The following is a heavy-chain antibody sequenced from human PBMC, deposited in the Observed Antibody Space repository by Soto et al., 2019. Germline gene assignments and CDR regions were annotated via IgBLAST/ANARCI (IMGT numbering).Heavy chain of an antibody. J-gene: IGHJ4*02. CDR1: GITFSNYW. CDR3: VRGSVYNWRGDF. D-gene: IGHD1-20*01. Sequence: PGGSLRLSCAASGITFSNYWMHWVRQAPGKGLVWVSRINGDGITTSYADSVKGRFTISRDNAKNTLSLQMNSLRAEDTAVYYCVRGSVYNWRGDFWGQGTLVTVSS. V-gene: IGHV3-74*01. CDR2: INGDGITT.